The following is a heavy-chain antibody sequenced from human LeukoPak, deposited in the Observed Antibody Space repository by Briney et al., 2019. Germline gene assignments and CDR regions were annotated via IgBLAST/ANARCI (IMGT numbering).Heavy chain of an antibody. D-gene: IGHD5-24*01. CDR1: GFTFGDFA. V-gene: IGHV3-9*01. J-gene: IGHJ6*02. CDR2: IGWNSGSI. Sequence: GGSLRLSCAASGFTFGDFAMHWVREVSGKGLGWVSGIGWNSGSIGYADSVKGRFTISRDNAKNYLSLQMNSLRAEDTAVYYCARMRDGYNFRYYYGMDVWGQGTTVTVSS. CDR3: ARMRDGYNFRYYYGMDV.